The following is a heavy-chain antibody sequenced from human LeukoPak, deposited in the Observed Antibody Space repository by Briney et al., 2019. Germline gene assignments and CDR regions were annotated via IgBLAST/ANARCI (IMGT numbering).Heavy chain of an antibody. J-gene: IGHJ4*02. Sequence: AGGSLRLSCAASGFTFANYAMSWVRQAPGKGLEWVSAIGDYGGSTYYTDSVRGRFTISRDNSKSTLYVQMNSLRAEDTAVYYCARVASGSYAQPFDYWGQGALVTVSS. CDR1: GFTFANYA. D-gene: IGHD3-10*01. CDR3: ARVASGSYAQPFDY. V-gene: IGHV3-23*01. CDR2: IGDYGGST.